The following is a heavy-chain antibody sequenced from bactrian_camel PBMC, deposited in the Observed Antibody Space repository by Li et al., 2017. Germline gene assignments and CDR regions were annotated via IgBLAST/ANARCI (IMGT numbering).Heavy chain of an antibody. V-gene: IGHV3S40*01. Sequence: DVQLVESGGGLVQPGGSLRLSCAASGFNFGNYAMSWVRQAPGKGLEWVSAVGFGPSNSYYADSVKGRFTVSRDNAKNTIVLQMIDLKPGDSGMYYCAAHSGRYCYWTSFGYWGQGTQVTVS. CDR1: GFNFGNYA. CDR3: AAHSGRYCYWTSFGY. CDR2: VGFGPSNS. D-gene: IGHD2*01. J-gene: IGHJ6*01.